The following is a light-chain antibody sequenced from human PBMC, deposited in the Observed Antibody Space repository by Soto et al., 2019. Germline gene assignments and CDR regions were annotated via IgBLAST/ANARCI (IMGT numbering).Light chain of an antibody. CDR3: QQSYSSSWT. Sequence: DIQMTQSPSSLSASVEDRVTITFRASQSISNSLNWYQQRPGKAPKLLIYGTSSLQSGVPSRFSGSGSGTDFTLTISSLQREDFATYYCQQSYSSSWTCRQGPRWLS. V-gene: IGKV1-39*01. J-gene: IGKJ1*01. CDR1: QSISNS. CDR2: GTS.